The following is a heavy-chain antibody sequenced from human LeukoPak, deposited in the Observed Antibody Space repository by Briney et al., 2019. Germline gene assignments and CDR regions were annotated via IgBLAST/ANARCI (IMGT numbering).Heavy chain of an antibody. CDR3: ARDVVPAAICCVDRNWFDP. CDR2: INPNSGGT. CDR1: GYTFTGYY. D-gene: IGHD2-2*01. Sequence: ASVKVSCKASGYTFTGYYMHWVRQAPGQGLEWMGWINPNSGGTNYAQKFQGRVTTTRDTSISTAYMELSRLRSDDTAVYYCARDVVPAAICCVDRNWFDPWGQGALVTVSS. J-gene: IGHJ5*02. V-gene: IGHV1-2*02.